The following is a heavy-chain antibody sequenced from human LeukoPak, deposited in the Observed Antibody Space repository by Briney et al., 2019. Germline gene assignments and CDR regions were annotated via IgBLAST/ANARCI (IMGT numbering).Heavy chain of an antibody. CDR1: GGSISSYY. D-gene: IGHD6-19*01. V-gene: IGHV4-59*01. Sequence: SETLSLTCTVSGGSISSYYWSWIRQPPGKGLEWIGYIYYSGSTNYNPSLKSRVTISVDTSKNQFSLKLSSVTAADTAVYYCARQGSGWYRNWYFDLWGRGTLVTVSS. J-gene: IGHJ2*01. CDR3: ARQGSGWYRNWYFDL. CDR2: IYYSGST.